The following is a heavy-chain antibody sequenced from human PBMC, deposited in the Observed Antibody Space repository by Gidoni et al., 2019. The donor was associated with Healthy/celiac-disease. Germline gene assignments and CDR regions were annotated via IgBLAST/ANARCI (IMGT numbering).Heavy chain of an antibody. V-gene: IGHV3-9*01. D-gene: IGHD2-21*02. CDR2: ISCNSGSI. CDR3: AKVVTPGSYYYYMDV. J-gene: IGHJ6*03. CDR1: GFAFDAYA. Sequence: EVQLVESGGGWVQPGRCVRLYSAASGFAFDAYAMHWVRQAPGKGLGLVSGISCNSGSIGYADSVKGRFTISRDNAKNTLYLQMNSLRAEDTALYYCAKVVTPGSYYYYMDVWGKGTTVTVSS.